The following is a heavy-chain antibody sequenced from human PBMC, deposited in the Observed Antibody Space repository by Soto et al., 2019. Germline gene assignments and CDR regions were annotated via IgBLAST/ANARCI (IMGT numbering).Heavy chain of an antibody. D-gene: IGHD2-15*01. V-gene: IGHV3-23*01. Sequence: DVQLLESGGGLVQPEGSLRLSWEPSGFTFRGYAMGGVRQGPGKGLEWVPVVSIGGSTHYADSVRGRFTISRDNSKNTLSLQMNSLTAEDTAVYFCAKRRGAGGHFDYWGQGALVTVSS. CDR1: GFTFRGYA. J-gene: IGHJ4*02. CDR3: AKRRGAGGHFDY. CDR2: VSIGGST.